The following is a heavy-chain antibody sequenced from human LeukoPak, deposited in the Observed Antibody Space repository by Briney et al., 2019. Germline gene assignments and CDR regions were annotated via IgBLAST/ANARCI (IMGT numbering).Heavy chain of an antibody. V-gene: IGHV3-7*01. Sequence: GGSLRLSCAASGFTFSSYAMSWVRQAPGKGLEWVANIKQDGSEKYYVDSVKGRFTISRDNAKNSLYLQMNSLRAEDTAVYYCARDTGELRYFDWLYYFDYWGQGTLVTVSS. CDR2: IKQDGSEK. CDR1: GFTFSSYA. J-gene: IGHJ4*02. D-gene: IGHD3-9*01. CDR3: ARDTGELRYFDWLYYFDY.